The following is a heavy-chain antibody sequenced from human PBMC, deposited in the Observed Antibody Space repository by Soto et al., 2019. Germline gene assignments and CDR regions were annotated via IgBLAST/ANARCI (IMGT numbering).Heavy chain of an antibody. D-gene: IGHD2-2*01. Sequence: PGGSLRLSCAASGFTFSSYAMSWFRQAPGKGLEWVSAISGSGGSTYYADSVKGRFTISRDNSKNTLYLQMNSLRAEDTAVYYCAKIGCSSTSCPYYWGQGTLVTVSS. CDR3: AKIGCSSTSCPYY. V-gene: IGHV3-23*01. J-gene: IGHJ4*02. CDR1: GFTFSSYA. CDR2: ISGSGGST.